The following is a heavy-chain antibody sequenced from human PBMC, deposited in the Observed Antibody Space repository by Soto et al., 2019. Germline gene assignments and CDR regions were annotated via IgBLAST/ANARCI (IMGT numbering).Heavy chain of an antibody. J-gene: IGHJ4*02. CDR1: GFTFSSNS. V-gene: IGHV3-48*02. CDR3: ARVIWSGHLTSEL. D-gene: IGHD3-3*01. Sequence: EVQVVESGGGLVQPGGSLRLSCAASGFTFSSNSMNWVRQAPGKGLEWISYISSSRSTIYADSVKGRFTISRDNAKNSLYLQMNRLRDEDTAVYYCARVIWSGHLTSELCGQGTLVTVSS. CDR2: ISSSRSTI.